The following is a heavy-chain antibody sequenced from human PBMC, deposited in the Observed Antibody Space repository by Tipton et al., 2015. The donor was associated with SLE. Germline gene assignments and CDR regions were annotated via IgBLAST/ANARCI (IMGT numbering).Heavy chain of an antibody. CDR3: ARGLDRAKTGY. CDR2: ISLGEGT. V-gene: IGHV4-34*01. CDR1: GESFSGSY. D-gene: IGHD1-14*01. J-gene: IGHJ4*02. Sequence: TLSLTCAVYGESFSGSYWSWIRQPPGKGLEWIGEISLGEGTNYNPSLKSRVIISEDTSKKQSSLKLDSVTAADTAVYFCARGLDRAKTGYWGQGTLVTVSS.